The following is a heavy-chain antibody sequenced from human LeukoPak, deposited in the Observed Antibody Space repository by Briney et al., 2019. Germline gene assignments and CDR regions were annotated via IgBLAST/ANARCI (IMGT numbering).Heavy chain of an antibody. CDR3: ARLGSTNLYYYGSGSPEYNWFDP. CDR1: GGSFSGYY. Sequence: SETLSLTCAVYGGSFSGYYWSWIRQPPGKGLEWIGEINHSGGTNYNPSLKSRVTISVDTSKNQFSLKLSSVTAADTAVYYCARLGSTNLYYYGSGSPEYNWFDPWGQGTLVTVSS. D-gene: IGHD3-10*01. V-gene: IGHV4-34*01. CDR2: INHSGGT. J-gene: IGHJ5*02.